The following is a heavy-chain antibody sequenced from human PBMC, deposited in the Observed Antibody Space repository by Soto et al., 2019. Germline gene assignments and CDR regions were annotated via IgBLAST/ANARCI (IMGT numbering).Heavy chain of an antibody. CDR1: GGTFSSYT. V-gene: IGHV1-69*08. Sequence: QVQLVQSGAEVKKPGSSVKVSCKASGGTFSSYTISWVRQAPGQGLEWMGRIIPILGIANYAQKFQGRVTITADKSTSTAYMELSSLRSEDTAVYYCARDGRGDYETTALNWYFDRWGRGTLVTVSS. D-gene: IGHD4-17*01. CDR2: IIPILGIA. J-gene: IGHJ2*01. CDR3: ARDGRGDYETTALNWYFDR.